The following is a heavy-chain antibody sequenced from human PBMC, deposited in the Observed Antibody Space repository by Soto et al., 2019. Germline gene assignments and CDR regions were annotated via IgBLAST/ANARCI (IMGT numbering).Heavy chain of an antibody. CDR1: GGTFSSYA. V-gene: IGHV1-69*13. J-gene: IGHJ5*02. D-gene: IGHD5-18*01. Sequence: ASVKVSCKASGGTFSSYAISLVRQAPGQGLEWMGGIIPIFGTANYAQKFQRRVTITADESTSTAYMELSSLRSEDTAVYSCARGEQLWPRRWFDPWGQGTLVTVSS. CDR3: ARGEQLWPRRWFDP. CDR2: IIPIFGTA.